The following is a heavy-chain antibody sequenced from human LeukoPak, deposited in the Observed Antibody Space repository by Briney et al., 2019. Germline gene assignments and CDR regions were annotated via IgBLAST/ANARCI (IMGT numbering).Heavy chain of an antibody. CDR3: ARDKNYRFDY. J-gene: IGHJ4*02. D-gene: IGHD3-16*02. V-gene: IGHV1-18*01. CDR1: GYTFTDNG. CDR2: ISANSGKT. Sequence: SVTVSCQASGYTFTDNGISWVRQAAGAGLEWIGWISANSGKTNYAQRFQGRVTMTRETSSSTVYMELRSLRSDDTAVYFCARDKNYRFDYWGQGTLVSVTS.